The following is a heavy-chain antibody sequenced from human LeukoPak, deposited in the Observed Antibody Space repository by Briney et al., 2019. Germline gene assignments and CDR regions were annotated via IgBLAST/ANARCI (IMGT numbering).Heavy chain of an antibody. V-gene: IGHV3-23*01. CDR2: ISGSGVTT. CDR1: GFTFSSYA. D-gene: IGHD3-10*01. J-gene: IGHJ4*02. CDR3: AKDRDYYLVGFFDY. Sequence: GGSLRLSCAVSGFTFSSYAMSWVRQAPGKGLEWVSAISGSGVTTYYADSVKGRFTISRDNSKNTLYLQMNSLRAEDTALYYCAKDRDYYLVGFFDYWGQGTLVTVSS.